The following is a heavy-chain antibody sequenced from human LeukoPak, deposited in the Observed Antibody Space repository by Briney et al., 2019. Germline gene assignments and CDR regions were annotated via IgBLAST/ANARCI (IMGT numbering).Heavy chain of an antibody. V-gene: IGHV3-30-3*01. CDR1: GFTFSGYP. J-gene: IGHJ4*02. Sequence: PGKSLRLSCAASGFTFSGYPIHWVRQAPGKGLEWVAVISYDGSNKYYADSVKGRFTISRDNSKNTLYLQMNSLRAEDTAVYYCARGDGYSDYWGQGTLVTVSS. CDR3: ARGDGYSDY. CDR2: ISYDGSNK. D-gene: IGHD2-8*01.